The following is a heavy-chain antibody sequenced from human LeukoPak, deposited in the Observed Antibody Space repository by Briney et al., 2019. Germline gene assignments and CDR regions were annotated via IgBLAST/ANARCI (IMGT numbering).Heavy chain of an antibody. Sequence: GGSLRLSCTASGFTFGDYAMSWFRQAPGKGLEWVSAISGSGGSTYYADSVKGRFTISRDNAKNSLYLQMNSLRAEDTAVYYCARGRLGVVTPYWGQGTLVTVSS. CDR2: ISGSGGST. CDR3: ARGRLGVVTPY. CDR1: GFTFGDYA. J-gene: IGHJ4*02. D-gene: IGHD3-3*01. V-gene: IGHV3-23*01.